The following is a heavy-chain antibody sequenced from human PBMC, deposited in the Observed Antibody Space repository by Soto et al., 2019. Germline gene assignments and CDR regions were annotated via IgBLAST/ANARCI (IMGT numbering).Heavy chain of an antibody. CDR3: ARQNGAFDI. Sequence: GESLKISCKGSGYSFTNYWIGWVRQMPGKGLVWMGIIYPTDSDIRYSPSFQGQVTISADKSISTAYLQWNSLKASDTAMYYCARQNGAFDIWGQGTMVTVSS. D-gene: IGHD2-8*01. J-gene: IGHJ3*02. CDR1: GYSFTNYW. CDR2: IYPTDSDI. V-gene: IGHV5-51*01.